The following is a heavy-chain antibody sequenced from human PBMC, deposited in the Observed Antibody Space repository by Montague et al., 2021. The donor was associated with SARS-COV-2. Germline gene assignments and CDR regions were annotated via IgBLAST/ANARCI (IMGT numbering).Heavy chain of an antibody. V-gene: IGHV4-59*01. CDR1: GGSISTYY. CDR2: IYYSGST. D-gene: IGHD2-15*01. Sequence: SETLSLTCSVSGGSISTYYWSWIRQPPGKGLEWIGYIYYSGSTNYNPSLKSRVTISIDTSKNQFSLELSSVTAADMAVYYCARAGGYCTGGSCHFVYWGQGTLVTVSS. J-gene: IGHJ4*02. CDR3: ARAGGYCTGGSCHFVY.